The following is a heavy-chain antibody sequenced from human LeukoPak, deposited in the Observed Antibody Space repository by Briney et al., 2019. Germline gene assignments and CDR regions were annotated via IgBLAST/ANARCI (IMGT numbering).Heavy chain of an antibody. CDR2: IYYSGST. D-gene: IGHD4-17*01. Sequence: SETLSLTCTVSGGSISSYYWSWIRRPPGKGLEWIGYIYYSGSTNYNPSLKSRVTISVDTSKNQFSLKLSSVTAADTAVYYCAREDYGDYYYYGMDVWGQGTTVTVSS. CDR3: AREDYGDYYYYGMDV. J-gene: IGHJ6*02. CDR1: GGSISSYY. V-gene: IGHV4-59*01.